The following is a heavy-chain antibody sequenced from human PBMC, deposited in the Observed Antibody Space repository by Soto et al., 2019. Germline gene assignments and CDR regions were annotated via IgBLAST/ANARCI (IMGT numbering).Heavy chain of an antibody. J-gene: IGHJ4*02. CDR2: ISSGASTI. V-gene: IGHV3-48*01. CDR3: ARGRPVDH. Sequence: GGSLRLSCAASGFTFSTYSMNWVRQAPGKGLEWVSYISSGASTIYYADSVKGRFTISRDNAKNSLDLQMNSLRPEDTAMYYCARGRPVDHWGQGTLVTVSS. CDR1: GFTFSTYS.